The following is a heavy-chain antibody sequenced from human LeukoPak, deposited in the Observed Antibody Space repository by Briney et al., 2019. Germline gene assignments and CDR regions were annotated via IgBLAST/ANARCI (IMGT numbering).Heavy chain of an antibody. CDR1: GFTFSRYA. J-gene: IGHJ4*02. V-gene: IGHV3-64D*06. CDR2: ISSNGGST. Sequence: PGGSLRLSCSASGFTFSRYAMHWVRQAPGKGLEYVSAISSNGGSTYYVDSVKGRFTISRDNSKNTLYLQMSSLKTEDTAVYYCTTGGYGGQFDYWGQGTLVTVSS. D-gene: IGHD5-12*01. CDR3: TTGGYGGQFDY.